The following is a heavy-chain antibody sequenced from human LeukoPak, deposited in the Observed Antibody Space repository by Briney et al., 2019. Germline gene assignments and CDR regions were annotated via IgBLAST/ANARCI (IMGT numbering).Heavy chain of an antibody. CDR1: GGSISSYY. J-gene: IGHJ5*02. D-gene: IGHD5-18*01. CDR2: IYYSGST. Sequence: SETLSLTCTVSGGSISSYYWSWIRQPPGKGLEWIGYIYYSGSTNYNPSLKSRVTISVDKSKNQFSLKLSSVTAADTAVYYCARRGPMRGGYSYPKTNWFDPWGQGTLVTVSS. V-gene: IGHV4-59*12. CDR3: ARRGPMRGGYSYPKTNWFDP.